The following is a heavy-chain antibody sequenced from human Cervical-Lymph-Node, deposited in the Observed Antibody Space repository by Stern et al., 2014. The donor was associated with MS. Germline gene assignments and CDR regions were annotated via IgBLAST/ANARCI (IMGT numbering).Heavy chain of an antibody. D-gene: IGHD2-21*01. Sequence: MQLVQSGAEVKKPGQSLKISCKGSGYSFTTHWIAWVRQMPGKGLEWMGIVYPGDSYTTYSPSFQGQVTISADKSLNTAYLQWSSLRASDTAVYYCARHPYSGDFSYGGGFDYWGQGTLVTVSS. CDR3: ARHPYSGDFSYGGGFDY. CDR1: GYSFTTHW. CDR2: VYPGDSYT. J-gene: IGHJ4*02. V-gene: IGHV5-51*01.